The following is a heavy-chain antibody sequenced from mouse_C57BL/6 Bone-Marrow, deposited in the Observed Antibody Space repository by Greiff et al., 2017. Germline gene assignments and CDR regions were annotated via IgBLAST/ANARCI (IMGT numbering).Heavy chain of an antibody. CDR3: ARELGGFAY. CDR2: IYPGSGST. CDR1: GYTFTSYW. D-gene: IGHD3-3*01. J-gene: IGHJ3*01. V-gene: IGHV1-55*01. Sequence: VQLQQPGAELVKPGASVKMSCKASGYTFTSYWITWVKQRPGQGLEWIGDIYPGSGSTNYNEKFKSKATLTVYTSSSTAYMQLSSLTSEYSAVYYCARELGGFAYWGQGTLVTVSA.